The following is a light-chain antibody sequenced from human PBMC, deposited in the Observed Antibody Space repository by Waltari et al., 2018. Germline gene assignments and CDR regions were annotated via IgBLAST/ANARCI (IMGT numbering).Light chain of an antibody. CDR3: QHYESLPVT. Sequence: IVLKLSPCTLSLARGGRATGSCRASQSISKYLAWYQQKPGQAPRLLIYHASSRAAGIPDRFSGSGSGTDFSLSISRLEPEDFAVYYCQHYESLPVTFGQGTKVEIK. CDR1: QSISKY. CDR2: HAS. J-gene: IGKJ1*01. V-gene: IGKV3-20*01.